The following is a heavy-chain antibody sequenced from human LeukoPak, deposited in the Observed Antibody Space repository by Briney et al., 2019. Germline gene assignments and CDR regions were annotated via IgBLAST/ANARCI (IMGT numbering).Heavy chain of an antibody. D-gene: IGHD3-10*01. CDR3: AKVPVLGTRPGGSGSPFDY. J-gene: IGHJ4*02. CDR1: GFTFSSYG. CDR2: ISYDGSNK. V-gene: IGHV3-30*18. Sequence: PGGSLRLSCAASGFTFSSYGMHWVRQAPGKGLEWVAVISYDGSNKYYADSVKGRFTISRDNSKNTLYLQMNSLRAEDTAVYYCAKVPVLGTRPGGSGSPFDYWGQGTLVTVSS.